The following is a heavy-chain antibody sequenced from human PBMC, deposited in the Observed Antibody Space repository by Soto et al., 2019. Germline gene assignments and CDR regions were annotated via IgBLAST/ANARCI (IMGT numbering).Heavy chain of an antibody. Sequence: VQLVESGGGLNQPGGPLRPSCVASGFSVTSNYMTWVRQAPGKGLEWVSILYTEGSTYYSDSVKARSTISRDTPKNTVFLQLNSLRAEDTAIYYCARATRYFGSFDSWGQGTLVSVAS. V-gene: IGHV3-53*01. CDR3: ARATRYFGSFDS. CDR2: LYTEGST. CDR1: GFSVTSNY. D-gene: IGHD2-2*01. J-gene: IGHJ4*02.